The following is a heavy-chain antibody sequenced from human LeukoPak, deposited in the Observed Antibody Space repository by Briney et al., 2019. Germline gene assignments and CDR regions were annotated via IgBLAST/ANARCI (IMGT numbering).Heavy chain of an antibody. Sequence: SETLSLTCTVSGGSISSSSYYWGWIRQPPGKGLEWIGSIYYSGSTYYNPSLKSRVTISVDTSKNQFSLELSSVTAADTAVYYCARHEATWRSQNWFDPWGQGTLVTVSS. CDR1: GGSISSSSYY. CDR2: IYYSGST. J-gene: IGHJ5*02. V-gene: IGHV4-39*01. D-gene: IGHD1-26*01. CDR3: ARHEATWRSQNWFDP.